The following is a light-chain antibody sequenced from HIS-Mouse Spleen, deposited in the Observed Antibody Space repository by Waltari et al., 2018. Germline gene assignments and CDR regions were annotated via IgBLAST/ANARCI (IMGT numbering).Light chain of an antibody. V-gene: IGLV2-14*03. CDR3: SSYTSSSTRRYV. J-gene: IGLJ1*01. Sequence: QSALTQPASVSGSPGQSITISCTGTSSDVGGYNYVSWYQQHPGKAPKLMIYDVSNRPSGVSNRLSGARSGTTASLTSSGLQAEDEADYYCSSYTSSSTRRYVFGTGTKVTVL. CDR2: DVS. CDR1: SSDVGGYNY.